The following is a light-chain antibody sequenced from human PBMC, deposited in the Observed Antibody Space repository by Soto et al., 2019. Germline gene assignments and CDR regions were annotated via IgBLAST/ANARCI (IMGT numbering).Light chain of an antibody. Sequence: DIVLTQSPGTLSLSPGESATLPWRASQSVSSDFLAWYQRKPGQAPRLLIYGASTRATGIPDRCSGSGSGTDFTLTISRLEPEDFAVYDCQQYGDSPITFGQGTRLEIK. CDR3: QQYGDSPIT. CDR1: QSVSSDF. J-gene: IGKJ5*01. V-gene: IGKV3-20*01. CDR2: GAS.